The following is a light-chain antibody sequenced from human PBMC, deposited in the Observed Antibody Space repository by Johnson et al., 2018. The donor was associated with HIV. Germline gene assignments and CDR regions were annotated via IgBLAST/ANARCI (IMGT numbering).Light chain of an antibody. CDR3: GTWDSSLNASYV. Sequence: QSVLTQPPSVSAAPGQKVTISCSVSSSDMGNYAVSWYQQLPGTAPKLLIYENNKRPSGIPDRFSGSKSGTSATLGITGLQTGDEADYYCGTWDSSLNASYVFGSGTSVTVL. CDR2: ENN. J-gene: IGLJ1*01. CDR1: SSDMGNYA. V-gene: IGLV1-51*02.